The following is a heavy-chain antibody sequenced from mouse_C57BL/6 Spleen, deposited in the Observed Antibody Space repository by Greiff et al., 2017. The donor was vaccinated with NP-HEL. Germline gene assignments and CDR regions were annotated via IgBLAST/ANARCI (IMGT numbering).Heavy chain of an antibody. Sequence: EVNVVESGGGLVQPKGSLKLSCAASGFSFNTYAMNWVRQAPGKGLEWVARIRSKSNNYATYYADSVKDRFTISRDDSESMLYLQMNNLKTEDTAMYYCVRHHYDYDTWFAYWGQGTLVTVSA. D-gene: IGHD2-4*01. CDR3: VRHHYDYDTWFAY. J-gene: IGHJ3*01. CDR1: GFSFNTYA. V-gene: IGHV10-1*01. CDR2: IRSKSNNYAT.